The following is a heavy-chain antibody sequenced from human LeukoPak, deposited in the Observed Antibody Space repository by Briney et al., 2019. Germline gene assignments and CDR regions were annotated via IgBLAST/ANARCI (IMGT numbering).Heavy chain of an antibody. CDR2: IYDSGST. CDR1: GASTSSYY. D-gene: IGHD1-26*01. CDR3: ARHGPPYSGSYYYYFDY. Sequence: SETLSLTCTVSGASTSSYYWSWIRQPPGKGLEWIGYIYDSGSTNYNPSLKSRVTISVDRSKNQFSLKLSSVTAADTAVYYCARHGPPYSGSYYYYFDYWGQGTLVTVSS. V-gene: IGHV4-59*08. J-gene: IGHJ4*02.